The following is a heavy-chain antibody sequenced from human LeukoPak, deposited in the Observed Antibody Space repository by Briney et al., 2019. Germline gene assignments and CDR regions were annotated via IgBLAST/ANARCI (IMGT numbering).Heavy chain of an antibody. D-gene: IGHD3-22*01. Sequence: GGSLGLSCAASGFTFSTYWMHWVRQAPGKGLVWVSRINSDGSSTSYADSVKGRFTISRDNAKNALYLQMNSLRAEDTAVYYCARVGAYYYDSSGYSLNFFNSWGQGTLVTVSS. CDR3: ARVGAYYYDSSGYSLNFFNS. V-gene: IGHV3-74*01. J-gene: IGHJ4*02. CDR1: GFTFSTYW. CDR2: INSDGSST.